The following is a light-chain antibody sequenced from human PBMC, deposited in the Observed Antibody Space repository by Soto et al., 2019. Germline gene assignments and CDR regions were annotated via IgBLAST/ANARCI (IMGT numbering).Light chain of an antibody. Sequence: QSALTQPDSVSGSPGQSVAISCTAASSDIGNYNYVSWYQQRPGKVPKLIIHDVSARPSGVSDRFSGSKSGNTASLTISVLQAEDEADYYCSSYTSTSTYVFGTGTKLTVL. CDR2: DVS. CDR1: SSDIGNYNY. V-gene: IGLV2-14*03. CDR3: SSYTSTSTYV. J-gene: IGLJ1*01.